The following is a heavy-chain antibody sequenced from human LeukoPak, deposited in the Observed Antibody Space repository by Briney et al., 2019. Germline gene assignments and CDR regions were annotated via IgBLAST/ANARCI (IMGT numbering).Heavy chain of an antibody. D-gene: IGHD6-13*01. Sequence: SDTLSLTCTVWVGSISSYYWSWIRQPPGRGLECIGYNYYSGGTNYNPSLKSRVTISVDTSKNQFSLKLGSVTAADTGVYYCAREAAAGPHYYSYYMDVGGKGTTVTVSS. V-gene: IGHV4-59*07. J-gene: IGHJ6*03. CDR2: NYYSGGT. CDR1: VGSISSYY. CDR3: AREAAAGPHYYSYYMDV.